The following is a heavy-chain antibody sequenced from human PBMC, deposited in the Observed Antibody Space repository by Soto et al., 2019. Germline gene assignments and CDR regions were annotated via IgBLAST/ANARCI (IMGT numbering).Heavy chain of an antibody. J-gene: IGHJ6*02. CDR3: ASGPVGAGNAGMDV. Sequence: SVKVSCKASGGTFSSYAISWVRQAPGQGLEWMGGIIPIFGTANYAQKFQGRVTITADESTSTAYMELSSLRSEDTAVYYCASGPVGAGNAGMDVWGQGTTVTVSS. CDR2: IIPIFGTA. CDR1: GGTFSSYA. V-gene: IGHV1-69*13. D-gene: IGHD1-26*01.